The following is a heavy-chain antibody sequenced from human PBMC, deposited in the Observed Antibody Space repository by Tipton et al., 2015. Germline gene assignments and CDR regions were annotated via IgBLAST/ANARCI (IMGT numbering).Heavy chain of an antibody. CDR3: AREVWNDLFYFDL. CDR2: VDYTGTT. J-gene: IGHJ2*01. Sequence: TLSITCSVSGGSISPFYWSWIRQPPGKGLEWIGFVDYTGTTSYNPSLQSRVTISVDTSKNQLSLNLNSVTAADTAVYFCAREVWNDLFYFDLWGRGTLVTVSS. D-gene: IGHD1-1*01. CDR1: GGSISPFY. V-gene: IGHV4-59*01.